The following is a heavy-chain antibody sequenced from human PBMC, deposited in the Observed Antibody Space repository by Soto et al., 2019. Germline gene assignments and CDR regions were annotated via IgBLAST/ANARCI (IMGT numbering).Heavy chain of an antibody. Sequence: PGGSLRLSCAASGFTFSSYAMSWVRQAPGKGLEWVSAISGSGGSTYYADSVKGRFTISRDNSKNTLYLQMNSLRAEDTAVYYCAKDLSAYDILTGFADIDPWGQGTLVTVSS. CDR2: ISGSGGST. V-gene: IGHV3-23*01. J-gene: IGHJ5*02. D-gene: IGHD3-9*01. CDR1: GFTFSSYA. CDR3: AKDLSAYDILTGFADIDP.